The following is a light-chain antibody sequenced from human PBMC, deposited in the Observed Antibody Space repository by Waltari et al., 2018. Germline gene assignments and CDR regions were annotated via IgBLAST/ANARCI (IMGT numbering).Light chain of an antibody. J-gene: IGKJ5*01. V-gene: IGKV3-15*01. CDR3: QQYNNWPPGVT. CDR1: QSVSSN. CDR2: GAS. Sequence: EIVMTQSPATLSVSPGERATLSSRASQSVSSNLAWYQQKPGQAPRLLIYGASTRATGIPARFSGSGSGTEFTLTISSLQSEDFAVYYCQQYNNWPPGVTFGQGTRLEIK.